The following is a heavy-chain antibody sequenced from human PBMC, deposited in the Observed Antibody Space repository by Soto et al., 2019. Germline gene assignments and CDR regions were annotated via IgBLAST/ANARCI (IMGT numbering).Heavy chain of an antibody. J-gene: IGHJ5*01. CDR2: IYPRDSDT. D-gene: IGHD6-13*01. Sequence: GESLKISCKGSGYSFTNYWIGWVRQMPGKGLEWMGIIYPRDSDTRYSPSVQGQVTMSVDKSVSTAYLQWSSLKASDSAMYYCARSTGSSSWYEYNWFDYWGQGTLVTVFS. V-gene: IGHV5-51*01. CDR1: GYSFTNYW. CDR3: ARSTGSSSWYEYNWFDY.